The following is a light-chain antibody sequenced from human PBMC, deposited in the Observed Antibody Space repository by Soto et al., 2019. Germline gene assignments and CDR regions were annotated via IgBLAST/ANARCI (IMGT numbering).Light chain of an antibody. J-gene: IGKJ4*01. CDR3: QQRSNWPRLT. CDR2: DAS. CDR1: QSVSTY. V-gene: IGKV3-11*01. Sequence: EIELTQSPATLSLSPGERATLSCRASQSVSTYLAWYQQKPGQAPRLLIYDASNRATGIPARFRGSGSGTDFILTISSLEPDDFAVYYCQQRSNWPRLTFGGGTKVEIK.